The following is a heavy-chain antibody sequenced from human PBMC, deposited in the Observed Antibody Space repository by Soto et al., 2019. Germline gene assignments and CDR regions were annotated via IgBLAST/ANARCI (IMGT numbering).Heavy chain of an antibody. CDR3: VRSTYCDY. V-gene: IGHV3-21*01. CDR2: INGASISI. D-gene: IGHD2-2*01. J-gene: IGHJ4*02. CDR1: QFTFSTYT. Sequence: EVQLVESGGGLVKPGGSLRLSCAASQFTFSTYTMNWVRQAPGKGLEWVSSINGASISIYYAHSLRGRFTISRDNAKNSLYLQMNSLRAEDTAVYYCVRSTYCDYWGQGTLVTDSS.